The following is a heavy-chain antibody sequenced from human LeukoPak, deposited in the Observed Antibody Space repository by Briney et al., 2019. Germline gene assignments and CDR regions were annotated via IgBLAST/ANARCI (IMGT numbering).Heavy chain of an antibody. V-gene: IGHV3-30*18. CDR3: AKATAMVRYYFDY. J-gene: IGHJ4*02. D-gene: IGHD5-18*01. Sequence: GGSLRLSCAASGFTFSSYGMHWVRQAPGKGLEWVAVISYDGSNKYYADSVKGRFTISRDNSKNTLYLQTNSLRAEDTAVYYCAKATAMVRYYFDYWGQGTLVTVSS. CDR1: GFTFSSYG. CDR2: ISYDGSNK.